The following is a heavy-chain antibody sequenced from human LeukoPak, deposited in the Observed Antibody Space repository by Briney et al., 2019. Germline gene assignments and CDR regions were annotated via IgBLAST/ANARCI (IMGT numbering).Heavy chain of an antibody. CDR2: VNPSGGST. V-gene: IGHV1-46*01. Sequence: ASVKVSCKASGYSFTNYYIHWVRQAPGQGLEWMGIVNPSGGSTTYAQEFQGRVTMTRDTSTSTVYMDLSSLRSDDTAVYYCARDGAFYSSGWYWFDPWGQGTLVTVSS. CDR1: GYSFTNYY. CDR3: ARDGAFYSSGWYWFDP. J-gene: IGHJ5*02. D-gene: IGHD6-19*01.